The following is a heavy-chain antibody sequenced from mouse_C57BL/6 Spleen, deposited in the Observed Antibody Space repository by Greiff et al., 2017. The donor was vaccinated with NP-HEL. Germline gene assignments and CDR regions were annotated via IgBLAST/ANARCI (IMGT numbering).Heavy chain of an antibody. V-gene: IGHV1-55*01. J-gene: IGHJ1*03. D-gene: IGHD1-1*01. CDR3: ARSYYGSSYYFDV. CDR1: GYTFTSYW. CDR2: IYPGSGST. Sequence: VQLQQPGAELVKPGASVKMSCKASGYTFTSYWITWVKQGPGQGLEWIGDIYPGSGSTNYNEKFKSKATLTVDTSSSTAYMQLSSLTSEDSAVYYCARSYYGSSYYFDVWGTGTTVTVSS.